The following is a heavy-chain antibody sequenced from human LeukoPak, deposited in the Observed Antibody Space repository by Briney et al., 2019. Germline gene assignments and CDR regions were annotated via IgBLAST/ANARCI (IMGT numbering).Heavy chain of an antibody. CDR1: GFTFSSYG. J-gene: IGHJ4*02. CDR3: ARATIVVVPAALGY. CDR2: IRYDGSNK. D-gene: IGHD2-2*01. Sequence: GGSLRLSCAASGFTFSSYGMHWVRQAPGKGLEWVAFIRYDGSNKYYADSVKGRFTISRDNSKNTLYLQMNSLRAEDTAVYYCARATIVVVPAALGYWGQGTLVTVSS. V-gene: IGHV3-30*02.